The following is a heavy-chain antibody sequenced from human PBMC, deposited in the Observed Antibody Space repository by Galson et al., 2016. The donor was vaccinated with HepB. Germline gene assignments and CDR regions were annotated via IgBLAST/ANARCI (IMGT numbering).Heavy chain of an antibody. CDR1: GGSISSSSYF. Sequence: ETLSLTCTVSGGSISSSSYFWAWIRQPPGKGLEWIGSIYYSGTTHYNPSLQSRVSISVDTSKNQFSLRLTSVSVAETALYLCARQDRAGLVNFWGQGTMVTVSS. J-gene: IGHJ3*01. CDR3: ARQDRAGLVNF. D-gene: IGHD6-19*01. V-gene: IGHV4-39*01. CDR2: IYYSGTT.